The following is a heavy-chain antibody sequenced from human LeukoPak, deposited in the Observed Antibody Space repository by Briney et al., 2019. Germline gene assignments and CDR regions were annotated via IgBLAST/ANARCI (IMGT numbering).Heavy chain of an antibody. CDR3: ARHFGGYYYDSSGSPGWFDP. CDR2: IYYSGST. V-gene: IGHV4-30-4*01. Sequence: SQTLSLTCTVSGGSISSGDYYWSWIRQPPGKGLEWIGYIYYSGSTYYNPSLKSRVTISVDTSKNQFSLKLSSVTAADTAVYYCARHFGGYYYDSSGSPGWFDPWGQGTLVTVSS. D-gene: IGHD3-22*01. J-gene: IGHJ5*02. CDR1: GGSISSGDYY.